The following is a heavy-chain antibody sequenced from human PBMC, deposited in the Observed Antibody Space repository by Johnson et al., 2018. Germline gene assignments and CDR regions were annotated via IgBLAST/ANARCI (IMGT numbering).Heavy chain of an antibody. Sequence: EVQLVESGGGLVQPGRSLRVSCADSGFTFDEFAMHWVRQAPGKGLAWVSGISGNSGKLDYADSVRGSFIISRDNAKNSRYLQMNSLRAEDTAVYYCAREGAGGSSSVDYFDDWGQGTLVTVSS. D-gene: IGHD6-13*01. CDR3: AREGAGGSSSVDYFDD. J-gene: IGHJ4*02. CDR1: GFTFDEFA. CDR2: ISGNSGKL. V-gene: IGHV3-9*01.